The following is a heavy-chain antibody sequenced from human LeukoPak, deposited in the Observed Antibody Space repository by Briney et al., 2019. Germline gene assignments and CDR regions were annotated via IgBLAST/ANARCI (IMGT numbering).Heavy chain of an antibody. CDR1: GYTFTGYY. D-gene: IGHD2-2*01. J-gene: IGHJ5*02. Sequence: ASVKVSCKASGYTFTGYYMHWVRQAPGQGREWMGWINPNSGGTNYAQKFQGRVTMTRDTSISTAYMELSRLRSDDTAVYYCARGYCSSTSCYNWFDPWGQGTLVTVSS. CDR2: INPNSGGT. V-gene: IGHV1-2*02. CDR3: ARGYCSSTSCYNWFDP.